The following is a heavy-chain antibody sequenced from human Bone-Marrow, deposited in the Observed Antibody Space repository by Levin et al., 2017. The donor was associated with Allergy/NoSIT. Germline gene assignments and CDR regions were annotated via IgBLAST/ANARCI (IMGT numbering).Heavy chain of an antibody. Sequence: GGSLRLSCAATGFTFSNYAMSWVRQAPGKGLEWVSDISSSGTTTYYANSVKGRFTVSRDNSKDTLYLQMNSLRAEDTAVYYCAKEDRRESSGPNDNWGQGTLVTVSS. D-gene: IGHD3-22*01. CDR1: GFTFSNYA. CDR2: ISSSGTTT. J-gene: IGHJ4*02. V-gene: IGHV3-23*01. CDR3: AKEDRRESSGPNDN.